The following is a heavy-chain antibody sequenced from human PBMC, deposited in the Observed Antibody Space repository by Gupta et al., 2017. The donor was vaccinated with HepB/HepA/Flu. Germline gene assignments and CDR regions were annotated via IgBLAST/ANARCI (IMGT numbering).Heavy chain of an antibody. CDR2: ISYDGSNK. CDR3: AKRRDGYNTLDF. CDR1: GFTFSSYG. J-gene: IGHJ4*02. Sequence: QVQLVESGGGGVQPGRSLSLSCAASGFTFSSYGMHWVRQAPGKGLGWVAVISYDGSNKYYADSVKGRFTISRDNSKNTLYLQMNSLRAEDTAVYYCAKRRDGYNTLDFWGQGTLVTVSS. D-gene: IGHD5-24*01. V-gene: IGHV3-30*18.